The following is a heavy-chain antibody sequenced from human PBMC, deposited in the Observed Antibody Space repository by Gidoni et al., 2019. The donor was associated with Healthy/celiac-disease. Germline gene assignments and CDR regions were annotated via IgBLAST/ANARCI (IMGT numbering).Heavy chain of an antibody. V-gene: IGHV1-18*01. CDR2: ISAYNGNT. J-gene: IGHJ6*02. D-gene: IGHD3-3*01. CDR3: ARDRRDPDLYDFWSGYYYYYGMDV. Sequence: QVQLVQSGAEVKKPGASVKVSCTASGYTFTSYGISWVRQAPGQGLEWMGWISAYNGNTNYAQKLQGRVTMTTDTSTSTAYMELRSLRSDDTAVYYCARDRRDPDLYDFWSGYYYYYGMDVWGQGTTVTVSS. CDR1: GYTFTSYG.